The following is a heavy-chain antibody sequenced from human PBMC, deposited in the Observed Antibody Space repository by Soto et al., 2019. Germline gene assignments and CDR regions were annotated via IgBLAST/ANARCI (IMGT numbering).Heavy chain of an antibody. J-gene: IGHJ5*01. CDR2: AYYSGNT. D-gene: IGHD2-8*01. Sequence: ETLSLTCTVSGGSISSSGFSRGWVRQPPGKGLEWIGCAYYSGNTYYNPSLKSRVTISVDTSGNQFSLRLNSVTAADTAVYYCTKVSSGWFDSWGPGTLVTVSS. V-gene: IGHV4-39*01. CDR1: GGSISSSGFS. CDR3: TKVSSGWFDS.